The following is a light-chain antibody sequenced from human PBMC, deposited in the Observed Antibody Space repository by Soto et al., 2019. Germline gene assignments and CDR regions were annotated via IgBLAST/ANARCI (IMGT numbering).Light chain of an antibody. CDR3: QSYDRNLRGWV. J-gene: IGLJ3*02. Sequence: QSVLAQPPSVSGAPGQRVTISCSNIGAAYDVHWYQQLPGTAPKLLIFGNSRRPSGVPDRFSGAKSGTSASLAITGLHAEDEADYYCQSYDRNLRGWVFGGGTKLTVL. V-gene: IGLV1-40*01. CDR1: SNIGAAYD. CDR2: GNS.